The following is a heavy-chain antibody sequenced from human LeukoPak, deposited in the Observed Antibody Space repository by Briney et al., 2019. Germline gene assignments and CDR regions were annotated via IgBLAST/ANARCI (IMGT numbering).Heavy chain of an antibody. CDR3: APRQGGRCHRHAFDM. CDR1: GGSFSGYY. Sequence: SETLSLTCAVYGGSFSGYYWSWIRQPPGKGLEWIGEINHSGSTNYNPSLKSRVTISLDTSKNQFSLRLTSLTAADTAIYYCAPRQGGRCHRHAFDMWGQGTMTTVSA. D-gene: IGHD2-15*01. V-gene: IGHV4-34*01. CDR2: INHSGST. J-gene: IGHJ3*02.